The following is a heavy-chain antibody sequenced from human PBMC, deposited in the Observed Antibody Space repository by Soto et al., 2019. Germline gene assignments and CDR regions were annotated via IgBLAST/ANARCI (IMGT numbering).Heavy chain of an antibody. D-gene: IGHD3-3*01. CDR1: GYTFSNYG. V-gene: IGHV1-18*04. J-gene: IGHJ4*02. CDR2: ISAYNGKP. CDR3: ARKSNDLWSDSPDFDY. Sequence: QVQLVQSGGEVRKPGASVKVSCKASGYTFSNYGVSWVRQAPGQGLEWMGWISAYNGKPNYAHNIPGRVTMTIDTSTTTAYMELRSLRSDDTAVYYCARKSNDLWSDSPDFDYWGQGTLVTVS.